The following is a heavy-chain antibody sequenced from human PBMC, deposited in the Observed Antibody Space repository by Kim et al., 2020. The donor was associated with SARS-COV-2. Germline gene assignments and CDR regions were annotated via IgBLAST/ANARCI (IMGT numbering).Heavy chain of an antibody. CDR3: TTDPIVATTGGVGY. CDR2: IKSKTDGGTT. Sequence: GGSLRLSCAASGFTFSNAWMSWVRQAPGKGLEWVGRIKSKTDGGTTDYAAPVKGRFTISRDDSKNTLYLQMNSLKTEDTAVYYCTTDPIVATTGGVGYWGQGTLVTVSS. D-gene: IGHD5-12*01. J-gene: IGHJ4*02. V-gene: IGHV3-15*01. CDR1: GFTFSNAW.